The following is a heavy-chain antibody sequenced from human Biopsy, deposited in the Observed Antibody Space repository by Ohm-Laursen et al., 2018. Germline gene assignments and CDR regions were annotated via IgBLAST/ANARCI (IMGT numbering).Heavy chain of an antibody. CDR1: GGSISSDY. CDR2: IYYSGST. V-gene: IGHV4-59*07. Sequence: SDTLSLTCTVSGGSISSDYWSWIRQTPGKGLEWIGYIYYSGSTNYNPSLKSRVTISVDTSKNQFSLRLNSVTAADMAVYYCARATNSTGWPYYYFYGMDVWGQGTTVTVSS. J-gene: IGHJ6*02. CDR3: ARATNSTGWPYYYFYGMDV. D-gene: IGHD2/OR15-2a*01.